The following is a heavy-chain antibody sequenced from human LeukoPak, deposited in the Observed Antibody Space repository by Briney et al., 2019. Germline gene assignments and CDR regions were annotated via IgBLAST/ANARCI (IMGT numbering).Heavy chain of an antibody. D-gene: IGHD2-8*01. CDR2: ISLTGLT. J-gene: IGHJ4*02. V-gene: IGHV4-4*02. CDR1: GGSISNTNW. Sequence: NPSETLSLTCGVSGGSISNTNWWSWVRQPPGQGLEWIAEISLTGLTHYNPSLESRVTVSLDKSKNQLSLNLTSVTAADTAVYYCSRENGAFSPFGYWGQGTLVTVLS. CDR3: SRENGAFSPFGY.